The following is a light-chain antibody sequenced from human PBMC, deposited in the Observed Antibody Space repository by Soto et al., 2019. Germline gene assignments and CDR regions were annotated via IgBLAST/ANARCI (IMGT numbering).Light chain of an antibody. CDR3: MQSLQIPPT. Sequence: DIVMTQSPLSLSVTPGEPASISCGSSQSLLHSNGYNYLDWYMQKPGQSPRLLVYMGFNRASAVPGRFSGSGSGTEFTLKISRVEAEDVGIYYCMQSLQIPPTFGQGTKVEIK. V-gene: IGKV2-28*01. J-gene: IGKJ1*01. CDR1: QSLLHSNGYNY. CDR2: MGF.